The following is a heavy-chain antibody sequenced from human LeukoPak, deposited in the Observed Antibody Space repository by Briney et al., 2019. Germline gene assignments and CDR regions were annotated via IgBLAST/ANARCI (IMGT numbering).Heavy chain of an antibody. Sequence: GGSLRLSCAASGITLSTYWMSWVRQAPGKGLEWVANIKQDGSEKNYVDSVKGRFTISRDNARNSLYLQMDSLRAEDTALYYCARGGLYWHIWGQGTMVTVSS. V-gene: IGHV3-7*04. CDR3: ARGGLYWHI. D-gene: IGHD2-15*01. CDR2: IKQDGSEK. J-gene: IGHJ3*02. CDR1: GITLSTYW.